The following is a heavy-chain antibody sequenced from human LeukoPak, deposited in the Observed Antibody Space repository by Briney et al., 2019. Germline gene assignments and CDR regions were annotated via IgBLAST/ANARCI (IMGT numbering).Heavy chain of an antibody. V-gene: IGHV1-69*05. CDR1: GGTFSSYA. CDR2: IIPIFGTA. D-gene: IGHD5-18*01. J-gene: IGHJ4*02. CDR3: ARGVIQLWLRFDY. Sequence: GASVKVSCTASGGTFSSYAISWVRQAPGQGLEWMGGIIPIFGTANYAQTFKGKVTITTDESTSTAYMELSRLRSADTAVYYCARGVIQLWLRFDYWGQGTLVTVSS.